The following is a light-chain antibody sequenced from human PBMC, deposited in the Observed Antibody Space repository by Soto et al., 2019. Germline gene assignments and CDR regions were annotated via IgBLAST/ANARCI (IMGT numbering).Light chain of an antibody. Sequence: IVMTQSPATLSVSPLYIATISFSASQSVRTNLALYQLTPGQAPRLLIYGASTRATGVPARFSGTGSGTAFTLIISSLQSEDSAVYYCQKYNSWLWKFGQGTKVDIK. J-gene: IGKJ1*01. CDR1: QSVRTN. V-gene: IGKV3-15*01. CDR2: GAS. CDR3: QKYNSWLWK.